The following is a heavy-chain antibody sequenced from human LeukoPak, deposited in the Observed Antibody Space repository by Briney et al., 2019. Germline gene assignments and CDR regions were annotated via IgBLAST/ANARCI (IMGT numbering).Heavy chain of an antibody. D-gene: IGHD3-22*01. CDR1: GFTFSSYA. V-gene: IGHV3-23*01. Sequence: PGGSLRLSCGASGFTFSSYAMSWVRQAPGKGLEWVSAISGSGGSTYYADSVKGRFTISRDNSKNTLYLPMNSLRAEDTAVYYCAKYRFGSGYFDAFDIWGQGTMVTVSS. CDR2: ISGSGGST. J-gene: IGHJ3*02. CDR3: AKYRFGSGYFDAFDI.